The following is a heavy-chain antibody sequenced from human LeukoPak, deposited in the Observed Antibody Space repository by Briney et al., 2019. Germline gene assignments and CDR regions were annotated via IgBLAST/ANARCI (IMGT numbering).Heavy chain of an antibody. D-gene: IGHD3-22*01. CDR1: GYTFTSYD. V-gene: IGHV1-8*03. CDR3: ARAATHYYDSSGNLDY. Sequence: ASVKVSCKASGYTFTSYDINWVRQATGQGLEWMGWMNPNSGNTGYAQKFQGRVTITRNTSISTAYMELSSLRSEDTAVYYCARAATHYYDSSGNLDYWGQGTLVTVSS. CDR2: MNPNSGNT. J-gene: IGHJ4*02.